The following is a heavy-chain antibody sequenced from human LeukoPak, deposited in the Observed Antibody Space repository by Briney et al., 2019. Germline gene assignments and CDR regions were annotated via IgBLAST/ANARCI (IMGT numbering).Heavy chain of an antibody. J-gene: IGHJ4*02. CDR3: AIAGVYDSSGYHY. Sequence: GGSLRLSCAASGFTFSSYWMSWVRPAPGKGLEWVANIKQDGSEKYYVDSVKGRFTISRDNAKNSLYLQMNSLRAEDTAVYYCAIAGVYDSSGYHYWGQGTLVTVSS. CDR2: IKQDGSEK. V-gene: IGHV3-7*01. CDR1: GFTFSSYW. D-gene: IGHD3-22*01.